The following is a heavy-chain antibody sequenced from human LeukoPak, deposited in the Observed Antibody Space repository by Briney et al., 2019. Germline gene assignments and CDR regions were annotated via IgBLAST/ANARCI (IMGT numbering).Heavy chain of an antibody. J-gene: IGHJ4*02. CDR2: INAYNGDT. D-gene: IGHD3-10*01. CDR3: ARDGSGVWFDY. Sequence: ASVKVCCKASNYSFTSYGISWVRQAPGQGLEWMAWINAYNGDTNYARKLQGRVTLTTETSTSTAYMELRSLRSDDTAVYYCARDGSGVWFDYWGQGTLVTVSS. CDR1: NYSFTSYG. V-gene: IGHV1-18*01.